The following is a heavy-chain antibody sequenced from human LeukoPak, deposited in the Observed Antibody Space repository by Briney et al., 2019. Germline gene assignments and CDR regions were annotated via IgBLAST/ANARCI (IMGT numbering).Heavy chain of an antibody. CDR2: IKQDGSEK. CDR1: GFTFSSYW. CDR3: ARAYSSSQGDYFDY. D-gene: IGHD6-13*01. J-gene: IGHJ4*02. Sequence: GGSLRLSCAASGFTFSSYWMSWVRQAPGKGLEWVANIKQDGSEKYYVDSVKGRFTISRDNAKNSLYLQMNSLRAEDTAVYYCARAYSSSQGDYFDYWGQGTLVTVSS. V-gene: IGHV3-7*01.